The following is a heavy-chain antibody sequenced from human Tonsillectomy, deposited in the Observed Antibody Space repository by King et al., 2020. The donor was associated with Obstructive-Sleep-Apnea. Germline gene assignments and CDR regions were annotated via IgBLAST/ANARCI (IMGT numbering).Heavy chain of an antibody. CDR3: ARDRNSYGSGSYYNGGYWFDP. J-gene: IGHJ5*02. V-gene: IGHV4-31*03. CDR1: GGSISSGGYY. CDR2: IYYSGST. D-gene: IGHD3-10*01. Sequence: VQLQESGPGLVKPSQTLSLTCTVSGGSISSGGYYWSWIRQHPGKGLEWIGYIYYSGSTYYNPSLKSRVTISVDTSKNQFSLKLSSLTAADTAVYYCARDRNSYGSGSYYNGGYWFDPWGQGTLVTVSS.